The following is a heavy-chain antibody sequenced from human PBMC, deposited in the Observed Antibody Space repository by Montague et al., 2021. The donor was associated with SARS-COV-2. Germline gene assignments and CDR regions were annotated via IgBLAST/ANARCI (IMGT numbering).Heavy chain of an antibody. Sequence: PALVKPTQTLTLTCTFSGFSLTTSGVGVGWIRQPPGKALEWLARIDWDDDKYYSTSLKTRLTISKDTSKNQVVLTMTNMDPVDTATYYCARTSIPAAGTAFDIWGQGTMVTVSS. CDR1: GFSLTTSGVG. CDR2: IDWDDDK. V-gene: IGHV2-70*11. D-gene: IGHD6-13*01. CDR3: ARTSIPAAGTAFDI. J-gene: IGHJ3*02.